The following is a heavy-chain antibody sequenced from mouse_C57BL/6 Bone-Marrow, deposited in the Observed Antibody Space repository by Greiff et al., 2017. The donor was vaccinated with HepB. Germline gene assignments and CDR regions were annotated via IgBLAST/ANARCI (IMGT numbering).Heavy chain of an antibody. D-gene: IGHD2-2*01. CDR3: ARDRGMVTTAWFAY. CDR2: ISDGGSYT. J-gene: IGHJ3*01. Sequence: EVQLQESGGGLVKPGGSLKLSCAASGFTFSSYAMSWVRQTPEKRLEWVATISDGGSYTYYPDNVKGRFTISRDNAKNNLYLQMSHLKSEDTAMYYCARDRGMVTTAWFAYWGQGTLVTVSA. V-gene: IGHV5-4*01. CDR1: GFTFSSYA.